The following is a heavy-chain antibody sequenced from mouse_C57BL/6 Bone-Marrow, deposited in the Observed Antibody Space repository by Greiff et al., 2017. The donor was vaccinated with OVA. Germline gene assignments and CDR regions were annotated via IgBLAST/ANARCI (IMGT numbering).Heavy chain of an antibody. V-gene: IGHV14-4*01. CDR1: GFTITDDY. D-gene: IGHD1-1*01. J-gene: IGHJ3*01. CDR3: TTYPYGSSCLAWLAY. CDR2: IDPENGDT. Sequence: VQLQQSGAELVRPGASVKLSCTASGFTITDDYMHWVKQRPEQGLEWIGWIDPENGDTEYASKFQGKATITADTSSNTAYLQLSSLTSEDTAVYYGTTYPYGSSCLAWLAYWGQGTLVTVSA.